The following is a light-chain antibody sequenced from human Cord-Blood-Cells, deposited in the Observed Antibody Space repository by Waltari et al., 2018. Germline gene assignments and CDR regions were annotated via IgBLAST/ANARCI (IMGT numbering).Light chain of an antibody. CDR2: EGS. CDR3: CSYAGSSTLV. J-gene: IGLJ3*02. Sequence: QSALTQPASVSGSPGPSITISRTGPRSHVGRYNLVPWYQQHPGKAPKLMIYEGSKRPSGVSNRFSGSKSGNTASLTISGLQAEDEADYYCCSYAGSSTLVFGGGTKLTVL. V-gene: IGLV2-23*01. CDR1: RSHVGRYNL.